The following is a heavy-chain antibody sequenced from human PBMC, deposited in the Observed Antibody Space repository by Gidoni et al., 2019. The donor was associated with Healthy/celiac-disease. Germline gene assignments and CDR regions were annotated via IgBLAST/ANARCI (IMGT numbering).Heavy chain of an antibody. CDR1: GGSISNYY. CDR3: ARGSSSWSS. J-gene: IGHJ4*02. D-gene: IGHD6-13*01. V-gene: IGHV4-59*01. CDR2: IYYSGST. Sequence: QVQLQESGPGLVKPSETLSLTCTVSGGSISNYYWSWIRQPPGKGLEWIGYIYYSGSTNYNPSLKSRVTISVDTSKNQFSLNLSSVTAADTAVYYCARGSSSWSSWGQGTLVTVSS.